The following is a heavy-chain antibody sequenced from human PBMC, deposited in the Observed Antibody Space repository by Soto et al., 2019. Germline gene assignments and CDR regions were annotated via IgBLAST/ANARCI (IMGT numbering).Heavy chain of an antibody. D-gene: IGHD6-19*01. CDR2: ISYDGSNK. V-gene: IGHV3-30*03. CDR3: ARTVIIAVAVRRWFDP. J-gene: IGHJ5*01. Sequence: GGSLRLSCAASGFTFSSYGMHWVRRAPGKGLEWVAVISYDGSNKYYADSVKGRFTISRDNSKNTLYLQMNSLRAEDTAVYYCARTVIIAVAVRRWFDPWGQGTLVTGSS. CDR1: GFTFSSYG.